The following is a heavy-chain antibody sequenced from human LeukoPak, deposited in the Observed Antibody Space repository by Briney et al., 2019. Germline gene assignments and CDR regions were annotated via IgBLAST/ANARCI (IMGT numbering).Heavy chain of an antibody. D-gene: IGHD3-3*01. J-gene: IGHJ4*02. Sequence: SGGSLGLSCAASGLTSTNYWMHWVRQVPGKGLVWVSRIKLDENTAYYADFVKGRFTISRDDAKTTVYLQMNSLRAEDSAVYYCARDRPFWNWGQGTLVTVSS. CDR3: ARDRPFWN. CDR1: GLTSTNYW. V-gene: IGHV3-74*01. CDR2: IKLDENTA.